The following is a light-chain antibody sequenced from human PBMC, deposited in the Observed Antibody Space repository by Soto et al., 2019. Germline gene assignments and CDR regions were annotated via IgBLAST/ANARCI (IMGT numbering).Light chain of an antibody. V-gene: IGKV1-39*01. J-gene: IGKJ5*01. Sequence: DIQMTQSPSSLSASVGDRVTITCRASQSISSYLNWYQQKPGKAPKLLIYAASSLQSGVPSRFSGSGSGTDFTLTISSLQPEDVATYYCQQRYSTPPEPITFGQGTRLEIK. CDR3: QQRYSTPPEPIT. CDR2: AAS. CDR1: QSISSY.